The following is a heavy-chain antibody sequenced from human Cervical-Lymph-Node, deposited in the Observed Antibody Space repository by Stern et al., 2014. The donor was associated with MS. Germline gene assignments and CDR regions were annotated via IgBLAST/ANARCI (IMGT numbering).Heavy chain of an antibody. Sequence: QVQLVQSGAEVMKPGASVKVSCKASGYTFTNYDIIWVRRALGHGLEWVGWMNPKSGDKAYAQKFQDRVTMTRSTSRRTAYMEMSSLRSEDTAMYYCARVGYDAFTGCQRGGDYYYGMDVWGQGTTVTVS. D-gene: IGHD5-12*01. J-gene: IGHJ6*02. CDR3: ARVGYDAFTGCQRGGDYYYGMDV. CDR1: GYTFTNYD. CDR2: MNPKSGDK. V-gene: IGHV1-8*01.